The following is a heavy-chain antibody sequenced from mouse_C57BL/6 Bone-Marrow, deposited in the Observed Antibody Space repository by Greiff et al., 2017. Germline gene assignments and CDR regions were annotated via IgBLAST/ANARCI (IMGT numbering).Heavy chain of an antibody. CDR2: IDPSDSYT. Sequence: VQLQQPGAELVRPGTSVKLSCKASGYTFTSYWMHWVKQRPGQGLEWIGVIDPSDSYTNYNQKFKGKATLTVDTSSSTAYMQLSSLTSEDSAVYYCAAFLITTVVGLAYWGQGTTLTVSA. V-gene: IGHV1-59*01. J-gene: IGHJ2*01. D-gene: IGHD1-1*01. CDR3: AAFLITTVVGLAY. CDR1: GYTFTSYW.